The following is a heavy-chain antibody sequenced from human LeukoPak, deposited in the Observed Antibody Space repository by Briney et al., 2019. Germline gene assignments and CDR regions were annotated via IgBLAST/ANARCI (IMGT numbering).Heavy chain of an antibody. D-gene: IGHD2-2*01. J-gene: IGHJ4*02. CDR3: ARGLGMPAYYFDY. CDR2: ISATGGST. CDR1: GFTFSSYG. Sequence: PGGSLRLSCAASGFTFSSYGITWVRQAPGKGLEWVSTISATGGSTYYADSVKGRFTISRDNAKNSLYLQMNSLRAEDTAVYYCARGLGMPAYYFDYWGQGTLVTVSS. V-gene: IGHV3-21*01.